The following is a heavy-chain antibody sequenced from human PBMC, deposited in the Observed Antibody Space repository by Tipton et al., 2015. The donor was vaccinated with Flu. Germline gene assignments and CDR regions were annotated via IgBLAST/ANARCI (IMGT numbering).Heavy chain of an antibody. V-gene: IGHV4-61*02. CDR1: GGSISSGSYY. CDR2: IYTSGST. J-gene: IGHJ3*02. D-gene: IGHD3-22*01. CDR3: ARGVIYYDSSGPITDAFDI. Sequence: TLSLTCTVSGGSISSGSYYWSWIRQPAGKGLEWIGRIYTSGSTNYNPSLKSRVTISVDTSKNQFSLKLRPVTAADTAVYYCARGVIYYDSSGPITDAFDIWGQGTMVTVSS.